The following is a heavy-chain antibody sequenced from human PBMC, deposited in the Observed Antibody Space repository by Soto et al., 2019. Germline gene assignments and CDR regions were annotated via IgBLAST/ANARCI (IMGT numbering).Heavy chain of an antibody. CDR3: ARESRYCSGGSCYFLPGIDY. V-gene: IGHV4-39*07. J-gene: IGHJ4*02. Sequence: LSLTCTVSGGSISSSIYSWGWIRQPPGKGPEWIGYIYYSGTNYYNPSLKSRITMSVDTSKNQFSLKLTSVTAVDTAVYYCARESRYCSGGSCYFLPGIDYWGQGTLVTVSS. CDR2: IYYSGTN. D-gene: IGHD2-15*01. CDR1: GGSISSSIYS.